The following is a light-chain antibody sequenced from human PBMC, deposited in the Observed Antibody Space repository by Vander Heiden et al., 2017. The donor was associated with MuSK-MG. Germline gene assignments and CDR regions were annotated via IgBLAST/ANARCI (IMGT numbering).Light chain of an antibody. CDR1: QSISSY. Sequence: DIQMTQSPSSLSASVGDRVTITCRASQSISSYLNWYQQKPGKAPKLLIYAASSLQSGVPSRFSGSGSGTDFTLTISRLQPEDLATYYCQQCDSTLYTFGQWTKLEIQ. J-gene: IGKJ2*01. V-gene: IGKV1-39*01. CDR3: QQCDSTLYT. CDR2: AAS.